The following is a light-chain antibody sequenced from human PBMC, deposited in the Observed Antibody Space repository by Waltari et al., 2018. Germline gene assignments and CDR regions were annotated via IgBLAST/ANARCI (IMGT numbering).Light chain of an antibody. CDR2: HAS. J-gene: IGKJ1*01. CDR3: QHYVTLPVT. V-gene: IGKV3-20*01. CDR1: QSISKY. Sequence: TQSPGTMSLYSGESVTLSCRTSQSISKYLAWYQQKPGQAPSLLLYHASSRATGIPDMFSGSGSGTDFSLTISRLEPEDVAVYYCQHYVTLPVTFGQGTKVEIK.